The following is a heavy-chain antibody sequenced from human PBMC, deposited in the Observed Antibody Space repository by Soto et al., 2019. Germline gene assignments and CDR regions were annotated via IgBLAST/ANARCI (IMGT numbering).Heavy chain of an antibody. CDR2: ISSSSSYI. Sequence: EVQLVESGGGLVKPGGSLRLSCAASGFTFSSYSMNWVRQAPGKGLEWVSSISSSSSYIYYADSVKGRFTISRDNAKNSLYLQMNSLRAEDTSVYYCARTLYYYDSSGYRWGQGTLVTVSS. CDR3: ARTLYYYDSSGYR. D-gene: IGHD3-22*01. CDR1: GFTFSSYS. V-gene: IGHV3-21*01. J-gene: IGHJ4*02.